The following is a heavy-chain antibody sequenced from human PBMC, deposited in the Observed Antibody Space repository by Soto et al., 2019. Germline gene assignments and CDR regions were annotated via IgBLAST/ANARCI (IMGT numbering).Heavy chain of an antibody. CDR1: GYTFTSYY. D-gene: IGHD1-26*01. CDR2: INPSGGST. J-gene: IGHJ4*02. CDR3: ARDAPVYNGKYGRDFDS. V-gene: IGHV1-46*01. Sequence: ASVKVSCKASGYTFTSYYMHWVRQAPGQGLEWVGIINPSGGSTSYAQKFQGRVTMTRDTSTSTVYMEVSSLRSEDTAVYYCARDAPVYNGKYGRDFDSWGQGTLVTVSS.